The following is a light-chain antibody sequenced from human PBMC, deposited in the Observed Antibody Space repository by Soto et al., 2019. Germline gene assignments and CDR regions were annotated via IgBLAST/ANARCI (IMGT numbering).Light chain of an antibody. CDR2: AAS. Sequence: IQMTQSPSSVSASVGDRVTITCRASQGISSWLAWYQQKPGKAPKLLIYAASSLQSGVPSRFSDSGSGTEGTLTISRLQQEDGATYYCQQSYRTIITFGQGTRLEIK. CDR3: QQSYRTIIT. CDR1: QGISSW. V-gene: IGKV1-12*01. J-gene: IGKJ5*01.